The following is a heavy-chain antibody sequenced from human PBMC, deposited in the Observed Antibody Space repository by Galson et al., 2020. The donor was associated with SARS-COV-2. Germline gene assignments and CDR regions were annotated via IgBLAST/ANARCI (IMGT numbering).Heavy chain of an antibody. V-gene: IGHV5-51*01. J-gene: IGHJ5*02. D-gene: IGHD3-10*01. Sequence: GESLKISCKASGYIFTNHWIAWVRQMPGKGLEWMGIIFPGDSDTRYSPSFQGQVTISIDKSISTAYLHWSSLKASDSAMYYCARGGWFGEPLKPWGQGTLVTVSS. CDR2: IFPGDSDT. CDR3: ARGGWFGEPLKP. CDR1: GYIFTNHW.